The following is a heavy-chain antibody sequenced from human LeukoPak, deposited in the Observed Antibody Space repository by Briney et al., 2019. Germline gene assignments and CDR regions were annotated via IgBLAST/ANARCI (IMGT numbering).Heavy chain of an antibody. D-gene: IGHD3-10*01. CDR1: GGSFSGYY. Sequence: SETLSLTCAVYGGSFSGYYWSWIRQPPGKGLEWIGEINHSGSTNYNPSLRSRVTISVDTSKNQFSLKLSSVTAADTAVYYCARGSSGGSGRTDYYYYGIDVWGQGTTVTVSS. J-gene: IGHJ6*02. CDR2: INHSGST. CDR3: ARGSSGGSGRTDYYYYGIDV. V-gene: IGHV4-34*01.